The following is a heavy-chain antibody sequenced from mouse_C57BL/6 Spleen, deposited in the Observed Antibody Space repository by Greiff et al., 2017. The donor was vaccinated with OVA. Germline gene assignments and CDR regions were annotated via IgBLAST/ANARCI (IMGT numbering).Heavy chain of an antibody. CDR3: ARSGAPYAMDY. V-gene: IGHV1-76*01. CDR2: IYPGSGNT. CDR1: GYTFTDYY. Sequence: QVQLKQSGAELVRPGASVKLSCKASGYTFTDYYINWVKQRPGQGLEWIARIYPGSGNTYYNEKFKGKATLTAEKSSSTAYMQLSSLTSEDSAVYFCARSGAPYAMDYWGQGTSVTVSS. D-gene: IGHD3-2*02. J-gene: IGHJ4*01.